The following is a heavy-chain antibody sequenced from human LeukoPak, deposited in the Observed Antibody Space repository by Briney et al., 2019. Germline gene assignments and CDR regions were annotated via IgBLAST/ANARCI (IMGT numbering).Heavy chain of an antibody. J-gene: IGHJ4*02. D-gene: IGHD5-18*01. V-gene: IGHV3-9*01. CDR2: ISWNSGSI. CDR1: GFTFDDYA. Sequence: GRSLRLSCAASGFTFDDYAMHWVRQAPGKGLEWVSGISWNSGSIGYADSVKGRFTISRDNAKNSLYLQMNSLRAEDTAVYYCAKERRLWLDYWGQGTLVTVSS. CDR3: AKERRLWLDY.